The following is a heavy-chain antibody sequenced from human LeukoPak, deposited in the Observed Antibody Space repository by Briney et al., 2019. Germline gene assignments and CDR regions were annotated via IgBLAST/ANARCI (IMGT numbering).Heavy chain of an antibody. V-gene: IGHV4-59*01. Sequence: TPSETLSLTCTVSGGSISSYYWSWIRQPPGKGLEWIGYIYYSGSTNYNPSLKSRVTISVDTSKNQFSLKLSSVTAADTAVYYCARVAGHRRYFDYWGQGTLVTVSS. CDR3: ARVAGHRRYFDY. CDR2: IYYSGST. CDR1: GGSISSYY. J-gene: IGHJ4*02.